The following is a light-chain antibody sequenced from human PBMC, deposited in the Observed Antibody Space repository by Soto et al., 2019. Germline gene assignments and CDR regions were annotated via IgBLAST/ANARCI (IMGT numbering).Light chain of an antibody. Sequence: QSALTQPASVSGSPGQSISISCTCTSSDVGAYNFVSWYQQHPGKAPKLMIYEVSNRPSGVSNRFSGSKSGNTASLTISWLQSEDEADYYCSSYTSSSTLVFGSGTKLTVL. CDR3: SSYTSSSTLV. CDR1: SSDVGAYNF. J-gene: IGLJ1*01. CDR2: EVS. V-gene: IGLV2-14*01.